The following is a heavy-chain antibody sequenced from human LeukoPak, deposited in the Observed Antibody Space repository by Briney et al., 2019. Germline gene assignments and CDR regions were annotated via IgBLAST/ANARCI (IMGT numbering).Heavy chain of an antibody. CDR1: GFTFSSYW. D-gene: IGHD5-18*01. V-gene: IGHV3-7*03. CDR2: IKQDGSEK. CDR3: AKNSYGRENDAFDI. J-gene: IGHJ3*02. Sequence: GGSLGLSCAASGFTFSSYWMSWVRQAPGKGLEWVANIKQDGSEKYYVDSVKGRFTISRDNAKNSLYLQMNSLRAEDTAVYYCAKNSYGRENDAFDIWGQGTMVTVSS.